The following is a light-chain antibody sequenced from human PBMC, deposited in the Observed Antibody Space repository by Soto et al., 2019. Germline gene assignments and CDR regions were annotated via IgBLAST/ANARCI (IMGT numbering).Light chain of an antibody. CDR1: SSDVGGYNY. CDR3: SSSTTSTTRPIV. Sequence: QSVLTQPASESGSPGQSITISCTGTSSDVGGYNYVSWYQQHPGKAPKFMIYDVSNRPSGVSNRFSGSKSGTTASLPISGLQAEDEADYYCSSSTTSTTRPIVFGTGTKVTVL. J-gene: IGLJ1*01. CDR2: DVS. V-gene: IGLV2-14*01.